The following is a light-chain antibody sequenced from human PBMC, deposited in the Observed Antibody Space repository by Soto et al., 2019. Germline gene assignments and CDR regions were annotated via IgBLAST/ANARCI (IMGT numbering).Light chain of an antibody. CDR2: KAS. J-gene: IGKJ1*01. V-gene: IGKV1-5*03. Sequence: DIQMTQSPSTLSGSVGGRGNITCRASQTISSWLAWYQQKPGKAPKVLIYKASTLKSGVPSRFCGSGSGTEFTLTISSLQPEEFATYYCQHYNSYSEAFGQGTKVE. CDR1: QTISSW. CDR3: QHYNSYSEA.